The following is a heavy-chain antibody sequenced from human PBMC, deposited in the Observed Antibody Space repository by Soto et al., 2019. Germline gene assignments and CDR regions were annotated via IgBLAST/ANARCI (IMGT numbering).Heavy chain of an antibody. Sequence: GEALKISCKCSGYIFTSYLIVLGRQMPGEGLGWMWSIDPSESYTNYSRSFQGHVTISAGNSISTAYLQWSSLKASDTAMYSCASLGGLYCSSTSCYKDGMDVWGQGTPVTASS. CDR2: IDPSESYT. D-gene: IGHD2-2*01. CDR3: ASLGGLYCSSTSCYKDGMDV. J-gene: IGHJ6*02. V-gene: IGHV5-10-1*01. CDR1: GYIFTSYL.